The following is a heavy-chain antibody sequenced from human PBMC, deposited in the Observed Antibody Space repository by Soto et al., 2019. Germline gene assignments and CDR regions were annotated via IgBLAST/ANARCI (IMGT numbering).Heavy chain of an antibody. CDR1: GYSFTSYW. CDR3: ARTLSLYYYYYGLDP. V-gene: IGHV5-51*01. Sequence: GESLKISCKGSGYSFTSYWIGWVRQMTGKGLEWMGIIYPGDSDTRYNPSFQGQVTISADKSINTAYLQWSSLKASDTAIYYCARTLSLYYYYYGLDPWGQGTTVTVSS. J-gene: IGHJ6*02. CDR2: IYPGDSDT.